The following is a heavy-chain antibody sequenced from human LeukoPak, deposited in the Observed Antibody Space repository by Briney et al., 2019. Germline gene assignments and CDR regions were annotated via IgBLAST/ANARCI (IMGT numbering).Heavy chain of an antibody. Sequence: PGGSLRLSCAASGFTFSSYGMHWVRQAPGKGLEWVSAISGSGGSTYYADSVKGRFTISRDNSKNTLYLQMNSLRAEDTAVYYCAKDLGNYDFWSGYEGVRILWGKGTTVTVSS. V-gene: IGHV3-23*01. CDR2: ISGSGGST. J-gene: IGHJ6*04. CDR1: GFTFSSYG. CDR3: AKDLGNYDFWSGYEGVRIL. D-gene: IGHD3-3*01.